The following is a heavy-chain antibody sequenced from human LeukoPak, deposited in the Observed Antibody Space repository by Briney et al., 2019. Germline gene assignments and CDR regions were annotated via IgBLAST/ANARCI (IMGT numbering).Heavy chain of an antibody. CDR2: INPSGGST. CDR1: GYTFTGYY. Sequence: ASVKVSCKASGYTFTGYYMHWVRQAPGQGLEWMGIINPSGGSTSYAQKFQGRVTTTRDMSTSTVYMELNSLRAEDTAVYYCARVRGGYGSGSYYTYYYYYMDVWGKGTTVTISS. CDR3: ARVRGGYGSGSYYTYYYYYMDV. V-gene: IGHV1-46*01. J-gene: IGHJ6*03. D-gene: IGHD3-10*01.